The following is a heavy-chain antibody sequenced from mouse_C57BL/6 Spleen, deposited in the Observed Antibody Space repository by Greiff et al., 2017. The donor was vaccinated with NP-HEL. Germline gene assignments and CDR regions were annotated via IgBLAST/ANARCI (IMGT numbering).Heavy chain of an antibody. V-gene: IGHV1-69*01. CDR2: IDPSDSYT. CDR1: GYTFTSYW. D-gene: IGHD2-4*01. CDR3: ASRTGDYGYAMDY. J-gene: IGHJ4*01. Sequence: VQLQQSGAELVMPGASVKLSCKASGYTFTSYWMHWVKQRPGQGLEWIGEIDPSDSYTNYNQKFKGKSTLTVDKSSSTAYMQLSSLTSEDSAVYYCASRTGDYGYAMDYWGQGTSVTVSS.